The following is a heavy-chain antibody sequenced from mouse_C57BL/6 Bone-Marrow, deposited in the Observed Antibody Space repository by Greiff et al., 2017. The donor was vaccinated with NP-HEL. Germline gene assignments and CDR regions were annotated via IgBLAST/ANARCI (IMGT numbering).Heavy chain of an antibody. Sequence: VQGVESGAELVRPGTSVKVSCKASGYAFTTYLIEWVKQRPGQGLEWIGVINPGSGGTNYNEKFKGKATLTADKSSSTAYMQLSSLTSEDSAVYFCARTAQATFPFDYWGQGTTLTVSS. J-gene: IGHJ2*01. CDR2: INPGSGGT. D-gene: IGHD3-2*02. CDR3: ARTAQATFPFDY. V-gene: IGHV1-54*01. CDR1: GYAFTTYL.